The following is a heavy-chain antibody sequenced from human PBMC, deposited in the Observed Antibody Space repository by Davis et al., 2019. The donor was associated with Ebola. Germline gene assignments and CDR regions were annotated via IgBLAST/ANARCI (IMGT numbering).Heavy chain of an antibody. Sequence: SETLSLTCTVSGASINSEFFSWSWVRQPAGKGLEWIGHIYTSGSTKYNPSVGSRVTISLDTSKNQFSLKLRSVTAADTAVYYCSRVGYCSGGDCPPQWGPGTLVTVSS. CDR1: GASINSEFFS. V-gene: IGHV4-61*09. CDR3: SRVGYCSGGDCPPQ. D-gene: IGHD2-15*01. CDR2: IYTSGST. J-gene: IGHJ4*01.